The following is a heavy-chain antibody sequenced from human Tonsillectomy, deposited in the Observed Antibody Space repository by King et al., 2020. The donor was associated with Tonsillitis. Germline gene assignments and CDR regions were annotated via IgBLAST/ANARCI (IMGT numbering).Heavy chain of an antibody. D-gene: IGHD3-22*01. V-gene: IGHV3-7*01. Sequence: VQLVESGGGLVQPGGSLRLSCAASGFTFSSYWMSWVRQAPGEGLEWVANIKQEGSEEYYVDSVKGRFTISRDNAKNSLYLQMNSLRAEDTAVYYCARELEYYYDSSGYYYVVDAFDIWGQGTMVTVSS. J-gene: IGHJ3*02. CDR1: GFTFSSYW. CDR3: ARELEYYYDSSGYYYVVDAFDI. CDR2: IKQEGSEE.